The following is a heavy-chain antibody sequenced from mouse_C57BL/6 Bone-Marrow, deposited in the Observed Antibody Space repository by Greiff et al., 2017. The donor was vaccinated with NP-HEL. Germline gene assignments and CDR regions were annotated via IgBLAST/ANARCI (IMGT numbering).Heavy chain of an antibody. CDR2: IYPGSGST. CDR1: GYTFTSYW. CDR3: ARFGTGTGYAMDY. J-gene: IGHJ4*01. V-gene: IGHV1-55*01. Sequence: QVQLQQPGAELVKPGASVKMSCKASGYTFTSYWITWVKQRPGQGLEWIGDIYPGSGSTNYNEKFKSKATLTVDTSSSTAYMQLSSLTSEDSAVDYCARFGTGTGYAMDYWGQETSVTVSS. D-gene: IGHD4-1*01.